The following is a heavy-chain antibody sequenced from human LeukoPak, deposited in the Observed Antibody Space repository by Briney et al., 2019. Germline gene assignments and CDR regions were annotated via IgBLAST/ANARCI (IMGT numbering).Heavy chain of an antibody. Sequence: ASVKVSCKASGYTFTGYYMHWMRQAPGQGLEWMGWINPNSGGTNYAQKFQGRVTMTRDTSISTAYMELSRVRSDDTAVYYCARGTSYCGGDCSDYWGQGTLVTVSS. D-gene: IGHD2-21*02. V-gene: IGHV1-2*02. CDR3: ARGTSYCGGDCSDY. CDR2: INPNSGGT. J-gene: IGHJ4*02. CDR1: GYTFTGYY.